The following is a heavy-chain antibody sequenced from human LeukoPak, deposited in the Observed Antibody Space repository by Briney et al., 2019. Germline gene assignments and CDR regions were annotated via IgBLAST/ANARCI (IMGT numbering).Heavy chain of an antibody. D-gene: IGHD6-6*01. CDR3: ARVGYSSSSFYSFYFDY. CDR1: GYRFTSYW. Sequence: GESLKTPCKGPGYRFTSYWIGWVRQMPGKGLEWMGIFYPGDSDTRYSPSFQGQVTISAGTSISTAYLQWSSLKASDTAMYYCARVGYSSSSFYSFYFDYWGQGTLVTVSS. V-gene: IGHV5-51*01. J-gene: IGHJ4*02. CDR2: FYPGDSDT.